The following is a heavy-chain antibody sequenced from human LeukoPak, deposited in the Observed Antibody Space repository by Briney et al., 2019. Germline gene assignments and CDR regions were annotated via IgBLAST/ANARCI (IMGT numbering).Heavy chain of an antibody. Sequence: GRSLRLSCAASGFTFSSYGMHWVRQAPGKGLEWVAFIRYDGSNKYYADSVKGRFTISRDNSKNTLYLQMNSLRAEDTAVYYCAKRLSLKGSTFDYWGQGTLVTVSS. D-gene: IGHD3-3*02. CDR1: GFTFSSYG. V-gene: IGHV3-30*02. CDR3: AKRLSLKGSTFDY. CDR2: IRYDGSNK. J-gene: IGHJ4*02.